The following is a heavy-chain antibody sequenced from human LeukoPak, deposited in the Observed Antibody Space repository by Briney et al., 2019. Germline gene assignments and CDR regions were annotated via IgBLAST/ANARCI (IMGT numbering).Heavy chain of an antibody. Sequence: ASVKVSCKASGYTFTSYYMHWVRQAPGQGLEWMGIINPSGGSTSYAQKFQGRVTMTRDMSTSTVYMELSSVRSEDTAVYYCARVGMVRGVIIRTTGPYYMDVWGKGTRSPSP. J-gene: IGHJ6*03. V-gene: IGHV1-46*01. CDR2: INPSGGST. CDR1: GYTFTSYY. CDR3: ARVGMVRGVIIRTTGPYYMDV. D-gene: IGHD3-10*01.